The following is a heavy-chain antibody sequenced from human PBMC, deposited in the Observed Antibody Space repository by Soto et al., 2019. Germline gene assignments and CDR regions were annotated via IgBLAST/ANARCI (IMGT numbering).Heavy chain of an antibody. CDR1: GFTFSSYD. CDR3: ARASRGRVWDSSGWSAHADAFDI. Sequence: GGSLRLSCAASGFTFSSYDMHWVRQATGKGLEWVSAIGTAGDTYYPGSVKGRFTISRENAKNSLYLQMNSLRAGDTAVYYCARASRGRVWDSSGWSAHADAFDIWGQGTMVTVSS. D-gene: IGHD6-19*01. J-gene: IGHJ3*02. V-gene: IGHV3-13*01. CDR2: IGTAGDT.